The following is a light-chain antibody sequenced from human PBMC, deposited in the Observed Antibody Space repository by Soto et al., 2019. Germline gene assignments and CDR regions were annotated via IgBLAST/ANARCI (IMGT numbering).Light chain of an antibody. CDR3: QQYDSLTWT. J-gene: IGKJ1*01. V-gene: IGKV1-33*01. Sequence: IQMTQSPSSLSASVGYRVTITFQASQDISIYLNLYQQKLGKAPTLLVYDTSTSGAGVPARFSGSGSGTVFTLTINSLQPEDLAPYYCQQYDSLTWTVGQGTKVDIK. CDR2: DTS. CDR1: QDISIY.